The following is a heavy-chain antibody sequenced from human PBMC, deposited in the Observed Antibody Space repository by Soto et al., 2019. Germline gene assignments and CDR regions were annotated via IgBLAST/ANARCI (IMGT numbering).Heavy chain of an antibody. CDR2: IYYSGST. CDR3: ARVVGERERRGYYFDY. J-gene: IGHJ4*02. CDR1: GGSISSGGYY. V-gene: IGHV4-31*03. D-gene: IGHD1-1*01. Sequence: SETLSLTCTVSGGSISSGGYYWSWIRQHPGKGLEWIGYIYYSGSTYYNPSLKSRVTISVDTSKNQFSLKLSSVTAADTAVYYCARVVGERERRGYYFDYWGQGTLVTVSS.